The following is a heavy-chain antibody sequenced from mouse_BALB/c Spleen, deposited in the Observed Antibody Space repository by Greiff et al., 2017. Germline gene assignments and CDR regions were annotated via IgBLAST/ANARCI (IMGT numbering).Heavy chain of an antibody. CDR2: ILPGSGST. J-gene: IGHJ1*01. V-gene: IGHV1-9*01. Sequence: QVQLQQSGAELMKPGASVKISCKATGYTFSSYWIEWVKQRPGHGLEWIGEILPGSGSTNYNEKFKGKATFTADTSSNTAYMQLSSLTSEDSAVYYCARIRSLYYTFGYFDVWGAGTTVTVSS. CDR3: ARIRSLYYTFGYFDV. CDR1: GYTFSSYW. D-gene: IGHD2-1*01.